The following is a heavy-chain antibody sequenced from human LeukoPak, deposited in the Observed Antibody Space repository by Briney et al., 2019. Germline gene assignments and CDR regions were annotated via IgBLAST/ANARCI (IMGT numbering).Heavy chain of an antibody. CDR1: GYTFTSYA. CDR2: INAGNGNT. CDR3: ARDRGMYSSSWYYYYYGMDV. D-gene: IGHD6-13*01. V-gene: IGHV1-3*01. Sequence: ASVKVSCKASGYTFTSYAMHWVRQAPGQRLEWMGWINAGNGNTKYSQKFQGRVTITRDSSASTAYMELSSLRSEDTAVYYCARDRGMYSSSWYYYYYGMDVWGQGTTVTVSS. J-gene: IGHJ6*02.